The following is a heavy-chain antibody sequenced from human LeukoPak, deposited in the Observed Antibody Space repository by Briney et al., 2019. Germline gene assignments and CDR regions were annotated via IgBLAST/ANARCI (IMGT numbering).Heavy chain of an antibody. D-gene: IGHD4-23*01. V-gene: IGHV3-23*01. J-gene: IGHJ4*02. CDR3: GKEEQRAITPGLDY. CDR2: VSSNGAKT. Sequence: GGSLRLSCAASGFTFSSYAITWVRQAPGKGLEWVSAVSSNGAKTYYADSVKGRFTISRDNYKNMVFLQMNSLRAGDTAVYYCGKEEQRAITPGLDYWGQGTLVTVSS. CDR1: GFTFSSYA.